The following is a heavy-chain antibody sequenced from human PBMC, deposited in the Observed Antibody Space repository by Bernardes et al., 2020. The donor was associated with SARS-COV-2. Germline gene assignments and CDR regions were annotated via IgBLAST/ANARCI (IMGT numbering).Heavy chain of an antibody. CDR1: GYTFTSYG. V-gene: IGHV1-18*04. CDR3: ARGGLVVVAATHFDY. Sequence: APLKDSCKASGYTFTSYGISWVRQAPGQGLEWMGWISAYNGNTNYAQKLQGRVTMTTDTSTSTAYMELRSLRSDDTAVYYCARGGLVVVAATHFDYWGQGTLVTVSS. D-gene: IGHD2-15*01. CDR2: ISAYNGNT. J-gene: IGHJ4*02.